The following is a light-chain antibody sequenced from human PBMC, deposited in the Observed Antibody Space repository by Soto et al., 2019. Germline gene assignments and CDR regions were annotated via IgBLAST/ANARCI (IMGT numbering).Light chain of an antibody. V-gene: IGKV1-39*01. Sequence: DIQMTQSPSSLSASVGDRVTITCRASQSISSYLNWYQHKPGKAPKLLIYAASSLQSGVPSWFSGSGSGTDFTLTISSLQPEDFATYYCQQSYSTPRTFGQGTKVEIK. J-gene: IGKJ1*01. CDR3: QQSYSTPRT. CDR2: AAS. CDR1: QSISSY.